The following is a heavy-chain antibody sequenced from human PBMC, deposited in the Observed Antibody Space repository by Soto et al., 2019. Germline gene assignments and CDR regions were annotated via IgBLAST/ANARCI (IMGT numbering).Heavy chain of an antibody. Sequence: ASVKVSCKAPRDTFTSYYINWVRQAPGQGLEWMGVINPHGGSTAYAQKFKGRVTLTRDTSASTVYMEVSSLTSEDTAMYYCARSSGGNFGILIEGTNWFAPWRQGTRVTVSS. CDR3: ARSSGGNFGILIEGTNWFAP. J-gene: IGHJ5*02. D-gene: IGHD1-26*01. CDR2: INPHGGST. CDR1: RDTFTSYY. V-gene: IGHV1-46*01.